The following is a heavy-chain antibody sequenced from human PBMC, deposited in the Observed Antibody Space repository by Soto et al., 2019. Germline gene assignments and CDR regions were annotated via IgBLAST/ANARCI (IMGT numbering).Heavy chain of an antibody. CDR2: IYHSGST. V-gene: IGHV4-30-2*01. J-gene: IGHJ4*02. Sequence: SETLSLTCAVSGGSISSGGYSWSWIRQPPGKGLEWIGYIYHSGSTYYNPSLKSRVTISVDRSKNQFSLKLSSVTAADTAVYYCARGHDYYDSSGYLDYWGQGTLVTVSS. D-gene: IGHD3-22*01. CDR3: ARGHDYYDSSGYLDY. CDR1: GGSISSGGYS.